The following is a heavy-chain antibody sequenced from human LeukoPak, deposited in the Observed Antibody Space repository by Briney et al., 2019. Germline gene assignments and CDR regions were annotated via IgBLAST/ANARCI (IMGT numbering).Heavy chain of an antibody. CDR1: GYTFTGYY. J-gene: IGHJ3*02. D-gene: IGHD6-13*01. CDR2: INPNSGGT. CDR3: AREFGAGIAAAGMGAAFDT. Sequence: ASVKVSCKASGYTFTGYYMHWVRQAHGQGLEWMGWINPNSGGTNYAQKFQGWVTMTRDTSISTAYMELSRLRSDDTAVYYCAREFGAGIAAAGMGAAFDTWGQGTMVTVSS. V-gene: IGHV1-2*04.